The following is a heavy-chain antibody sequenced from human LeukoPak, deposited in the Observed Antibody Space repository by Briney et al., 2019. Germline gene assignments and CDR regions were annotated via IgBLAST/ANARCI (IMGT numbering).Heavy chain of an antibody. CDR3: ARAAYYDFWSGQYYFDY. Sequence: PSQTLSLTCTVSSGSISSGGYYWSWIRQHPGKGLEWIGYIYYSGSTYYNPPLKSRVTISVDTSKNQFSLKLSSVTAADTAVYYCARAAYYDFWSGQYYFDYWGQGTLVTVSS. J-gene: IGHJ4*02. CDR2: IYYSGST. D-gene: IGHD3-3*01. V-gene: IGHV4-31*03. CDR1: SGSISSGGYY.